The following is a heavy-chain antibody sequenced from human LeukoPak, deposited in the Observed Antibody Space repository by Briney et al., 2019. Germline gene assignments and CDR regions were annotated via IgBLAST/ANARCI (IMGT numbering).Heavy chain of an antibody. D-gene: IGHD6-13*01. V-gene: IGHV4-59*01. Sequence: SETLSLTCTVSGGSISSYYWSWIRQPPGKGLEWIGYTYYSGSTNYNPSLKSRVTISVDTSKNQFSLKLSSVTAADTAVYYCAGGIAAAGTSVGWGQGTLVTVSS. J-gene: IGHJ4*02. CDR1: GGSISSYY. CDR3: AGGIAAAGTSVG. CDR2: TYYSGST.